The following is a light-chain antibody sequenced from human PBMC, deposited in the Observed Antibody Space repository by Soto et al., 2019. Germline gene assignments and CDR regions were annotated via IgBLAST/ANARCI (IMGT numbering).Light chain of an antibody. Sequence: EILLTQSPGTLSLSPGERATLSCRASQSVPKNYLAWYQQEPGQAPRLLIYGPSSRATGIPDRFSGSGSRTDFTLTISRLEPEDFAVYYCHQYATSPQTCGQGTKVEIK. CDR1: QSVPKNY. V-gene: IGKV3-20*01. CDR2: GPS. CDR3: HQYATSPQT. J-gene: IGKJ1*01.